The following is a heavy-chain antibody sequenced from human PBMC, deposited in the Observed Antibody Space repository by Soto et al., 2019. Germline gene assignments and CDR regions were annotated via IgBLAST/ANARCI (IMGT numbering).Heavy chain of an antibody. J-gene: IGHJ4*02. CDR2: INQDGSEK. Sequence: PGGSLRLSCAASGFTLGSYWMSWVRQAPGKGLEWVANINQDGSEKYYVESVKGRFTISRDNAKNSLYLQMNSLRAEDTAVYYCARDRRRSGWYEDCWGQGTLVTVSS. D-gene: IGHD6-19*01. CDR3: ARDRRRSGWYEDC. CDR1: GFTLGSYW. V-gene: IGHV3-7*05.